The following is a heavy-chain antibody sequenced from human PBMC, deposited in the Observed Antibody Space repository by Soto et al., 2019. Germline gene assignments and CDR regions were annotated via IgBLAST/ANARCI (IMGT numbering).Heavy chain of an antibody. V-gene: IGHV1-2*04. CDR2: INPNSGGT. CDR1: GYTFTGYY. J-gene: IGHJ6*02. Sequence: ASVKVSCKASGYTFTGYYMHWVRQAPGQGPEWMGWINPNSGGTNYAQKFQGWVTMTRDTSISTAYMELSRLRSDDTAVYYCARGWLAYGGGYGMDVWGQGTTVTVSS. CDR3: ARGWLAYGGGYGMDV. D-gene: IGHD6-19*01.